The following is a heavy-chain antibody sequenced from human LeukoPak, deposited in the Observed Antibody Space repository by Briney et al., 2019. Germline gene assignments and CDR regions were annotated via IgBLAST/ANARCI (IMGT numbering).Heavy chain of an antibody. Sequence: GGSLRLSCAASGFTFSSYWMSWVRQAPGKGLEWVANIKQDGSEKNYVDSVKGRFTISRDNAKNSPYLQMNSLRAEDTAVYYCAREVNTAMAPDYWGQGTLVTVSS. CDR1: GFTFSSYW. CDR2: IKQDGSEK. CDR3: AREVNTAMAPDY. V-gene: IGHV3-7*01. J-gene: IGHJ4*02. D-gene: IGHD5-18*01.